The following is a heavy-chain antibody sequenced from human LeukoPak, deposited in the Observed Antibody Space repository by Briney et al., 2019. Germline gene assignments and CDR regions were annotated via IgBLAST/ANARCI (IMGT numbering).Heavy chain of an antibody. Sequence: GESLQVSCQGSGYSFTSYWIGWVRQMPGKGLEWMGIIYPGGSDTRYSPSFQGQVTISADKSISTAYLQWSSLKASDTAMYYCARSCSGGSCYSDYWGQGTLVTVSS. V-gene: IGHV5-51*01. CDR2: IYPGGSDT. CDR1: GYSFTSYW. J-gene: IGHJ4*02. CDR3: ARSCSGGSCYSDY. D-gene: IGHD2-15*01.